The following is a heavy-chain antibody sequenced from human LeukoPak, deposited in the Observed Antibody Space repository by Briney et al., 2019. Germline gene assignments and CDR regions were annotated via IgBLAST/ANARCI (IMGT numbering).Heavy chain of an antibody. CDR2: IKEDDSEI. CDR3: ARLRSLDK. V-gene: IGHV3-7*01. Sequence: GGSLRLSCAASGFTFTTYWMTWVRQAPGKGLEWAANIKEDDSEIYYVESVKGRFTISRDNAKNSLYLEMSSLRVEDTAVYFCARLRSLDKWGQGTLVTVS. D-gene: IGHD5-24*01. CDR1: GFTFTTYW. J-gene: IGHJ4*02.